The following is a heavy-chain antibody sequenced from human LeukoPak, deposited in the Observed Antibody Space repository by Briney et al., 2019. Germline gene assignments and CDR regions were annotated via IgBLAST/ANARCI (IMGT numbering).Heavy chain of an antibody. Sequence: PSQTLSLTCAISGDSVSRNTAGWNWIRQSPSRGLEWLGRTYYRSNWYNDYAISVKGRITINPDTSKNQFSLQLNSVTPEDTAVYYCARARLHHNYGSGTSFDYWGQGTLVTVSS. J-gene: IGHJ4*02. V-gene: IGHV6-1*01. CDR1: GDSVSRNTAG. D-gene: IGHD3-10*01. CDR3: ARARLHHNYGSGTSFDY. CDR2: TYYRSNWYN.